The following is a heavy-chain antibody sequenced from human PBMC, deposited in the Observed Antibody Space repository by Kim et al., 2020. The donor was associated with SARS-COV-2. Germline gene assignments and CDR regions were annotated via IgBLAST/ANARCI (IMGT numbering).Heavy chain of an antibody. J-gene: IGHJ4*02. D-gene: IGHD6-19*01. V-gene: IGHV3-23*01. CDR3: LGSEYSSGWKGLDY. Sequence: ADSVKGRFTISRDNSKSTLYLQMNSLRAEDTAVYYCLGSEYSSGWKGLDYWGQGTLVTVSS.